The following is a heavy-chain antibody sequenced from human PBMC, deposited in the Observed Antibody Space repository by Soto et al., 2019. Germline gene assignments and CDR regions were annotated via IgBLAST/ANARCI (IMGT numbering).Heavy chain of an antibody. CDR1: GYAFTSYG. J-gene: IGHJ6*02. CDR2: ISAYNGNT. V-gene: IGHV1-18*01. D-gene: IGHD3-22*01. CDR3: AREEPDSSGYSYYYYGMDV. Sequence: GASVKVSCKASGYAFTSYGISWVRQAPGQRLEWMGWISAYNGNTNYAQKLQGRVTMTTDTSTSTAYMELRSLRSDDTAVYYCAREEPDSSGYSYYYYGMDVWGQGTTVTVSS.